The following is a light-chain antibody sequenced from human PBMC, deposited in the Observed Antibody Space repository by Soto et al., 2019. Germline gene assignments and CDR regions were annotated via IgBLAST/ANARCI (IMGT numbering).Light chain of an antibody. Sequence: EIVLTQSPATLSFSPGERVTLSCRASQNVSTYLAWYQQKPGQAPRLLIYDAYDRATGIPARFSGSGSGTDFTLTISSPEPEDSAVYYCQQRTNWLTFGPGTKVDIK. CDR1: QNVSTY. CDR2: DAY. J-gene: IGKJ3*01. CDR3: QQRTNWLT. V-gene: IGKV3-11*01.